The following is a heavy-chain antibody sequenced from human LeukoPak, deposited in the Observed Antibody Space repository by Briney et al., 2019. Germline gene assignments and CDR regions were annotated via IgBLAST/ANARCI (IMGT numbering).Heavy chain of an antibody. CDR1: GYTFTGYY. D-gene: IGHD3-22*01. J-gene: IGHJ4*02. V-gene: IGHV1-2*06. CDR3: ARSGSGYYYSY. Sequence: ASVKVSCKASGYTFTGYYLHWVRQAPGQGLEWMGRINPNSGGSNNAQKFQGRVTMTRDTSISTAYMELSRLRSDDTAVYYCARSGSGYYYSYWGQGTLVTVSS. CDR2: INPNSGGS.